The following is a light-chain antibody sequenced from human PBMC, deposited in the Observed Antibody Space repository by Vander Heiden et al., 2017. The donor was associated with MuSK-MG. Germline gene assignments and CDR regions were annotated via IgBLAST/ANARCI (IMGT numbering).Light chain of an antibody. J-gene: IGKJ2*01. CDR3: QQYNSYSPYT. V-gene: IGKV1-5*03. CDR1: QSISSW. CDR2: KAS. Sequence: DIQMTQSPSTLSASVGDRVTITCRASQSISSWLAWYQQKPGKAPKLLIYKASSLESGVPSRFSGSYSGTEFTLTISSLQPDDFVTYYCQQYNSYSPYTFGQGTKLEIK.